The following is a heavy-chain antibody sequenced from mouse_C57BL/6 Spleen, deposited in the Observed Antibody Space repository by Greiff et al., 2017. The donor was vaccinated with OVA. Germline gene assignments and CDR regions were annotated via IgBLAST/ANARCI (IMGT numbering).Heavy chain of an antibody. D-gene: IGHD3-2*02. CDR1: GYTFTDYY. J-gene: IGHJ4*01. CDR3: AREDSSGFYYAMDY. V-gene: IGHV1-76*01. CDR2: IYPGSGNT. Sequence: QVQLKQSGAELVRPGASVKLSCKASGYTFTDYYINWVKQRPGQGLEWIARIYPGSGNTYYNEKFKGKATLTAEKSSSTAYMQLSSLTSEDSAVYYCAREDSSGFYYAMDYWGQGTSVTVSS.